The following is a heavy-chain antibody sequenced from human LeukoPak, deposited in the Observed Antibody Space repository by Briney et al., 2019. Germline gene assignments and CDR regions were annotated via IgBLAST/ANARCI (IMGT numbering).Heavy chain of an antibody. CDR3: ARDFTIFDAFDI. D-gene: IGHD3-3*01. V-gene: IGHV3-74*01. CDR2: LNADGISA. J-gene: IGHJ3*02. CDR1: GFPFRSSW. Sequence: GGSLRLSCAASGFPFRSSWMHWVRQAPGRGLVWVSRLNADGISASYANSVKGRFTISRDNVKNALYLQMNSLRAEDTAVYYCARDFTIFDAFDIWGQGTMVTVSS.